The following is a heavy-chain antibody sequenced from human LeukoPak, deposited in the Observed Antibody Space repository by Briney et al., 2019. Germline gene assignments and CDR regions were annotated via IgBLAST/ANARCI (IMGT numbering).Heavy chain of an antibody. CDR1: GGSFSGYY. D-gene: IGHD3-10*01. J-gene: IGHJ4*02. CDR3: ASLRTGDFDY. CDR2: TNHSGST. Sequence: SETPSLTCAVYGGSFSGYYWSWIRQPPGKGLEWIGETNHSGSTNYNPSLKSRVTISVDTSKNQFSLKLSSVTAADTAVYYCASLRTGDFDYWGQGALVTVSS. V-gene: IGHV4-34*01.